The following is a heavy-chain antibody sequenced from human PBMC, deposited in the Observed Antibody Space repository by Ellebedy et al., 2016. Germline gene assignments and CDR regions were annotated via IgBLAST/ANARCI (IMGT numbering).Heavy chain of an antibody. J-gene: IGHJ5*02. CDR3: AREGDYGDYSNNWFNP. D-gene: IGHD4-17*01. CDR2: IYYSGST. CDR1: GGSISSYY. V-gene: IGHV4-59*01. Sequence: SETLSLXXTVSGGSISSYYWSWIRQPPGKGLEWIGYIYYSGSTNYNPSLKSRVTISVDTSKNQFSLKLSSVTAADTAVYYCAREGDYGDYSNNWFNPWGQGTLVTVSS.